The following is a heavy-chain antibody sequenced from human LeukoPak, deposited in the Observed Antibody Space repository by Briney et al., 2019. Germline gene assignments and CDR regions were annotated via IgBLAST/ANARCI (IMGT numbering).Heavy chain of an antibody. J-gene: IGHJ4*02. V-gene: IGHV3-66*01. D-gene: IGHD6-6*01. CDR1: GFTFDSYA. CDR2: IYSGGST. CDR3: ARVPRSSSPYYFDY. Sequence: GGSLRLSCAASGFTFDSYAMSWVRQAPGKGLEWVSVIYSGGSTYYADSVKGRFTISRDNAKNSLYLQMNSLRAEDTAVYYCARVPRSSSPYYFDYWGQGTLVTVSS.